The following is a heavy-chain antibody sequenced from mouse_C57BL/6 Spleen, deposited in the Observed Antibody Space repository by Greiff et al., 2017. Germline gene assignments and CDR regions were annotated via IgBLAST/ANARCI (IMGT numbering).Heavy chain of an antibody. CDR1: GYTFTSYW. Sequence: QVQLQQSGAELAKPGASVKLSCMASGYTFTSYWMHWVKQRPGQGLEWIGYINPSSGYTKYNQKFKDKATVAADKSSSTAYMQLSSLTYEDSAVYSCAKDMDYDDYGGQGTPLTVSS. D-gene: IGHD2-4*01. V-gene: IGHV1-7*01. CDR2: INPSSGYT. J-gene: IGHJ2*01. CDR3: AKDMDYDDY.